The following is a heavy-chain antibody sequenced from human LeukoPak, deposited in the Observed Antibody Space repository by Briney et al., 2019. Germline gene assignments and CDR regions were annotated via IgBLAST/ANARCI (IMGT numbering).Heavy chain of an antibody. CDR2: IYYSGST. CDR1: GGSISSYY. J-gene: IGHJ6*02. CDR3: ARGSNGYSSSWYWDTGFYYGMDV. Sequence: SETLSLTCTVSGGSISSYYWSWIRQPPGKGLEWIGYIYYSGSTNYNPSLKSRVTISVDTSKNQFSLKLSSVTAADTAVYYCARGSNGYSSSWYWDTGFYYGMDVWGQGTTVTVSS. V-gene: IGHV4-59*08. D-gene: IGHD6-13*01.